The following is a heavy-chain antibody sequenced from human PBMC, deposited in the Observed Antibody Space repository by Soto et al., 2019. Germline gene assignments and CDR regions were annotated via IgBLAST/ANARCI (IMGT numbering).Heavy chain of an antibody. CDR1: GFTVSSYY. CDR3: ARVPSSSYHYFDY. J-gene: IGHJ4*02. Sequence: VVSIRLSCAASGFTVSSYYMSWVRQAPGKGLEWVSVIYSAGSADFADSVKGRFTISRDNSKNTLYLQMSSLRAEDTAVYYCARVPSSSYHYFDYWGQGTLVTVSS. CDR2: IYSAGSA. V-gene: IGHV3-66*01. D-gene: IGHD6-13*01.